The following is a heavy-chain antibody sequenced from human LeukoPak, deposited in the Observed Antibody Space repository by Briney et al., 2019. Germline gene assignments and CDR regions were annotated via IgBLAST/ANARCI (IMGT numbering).Heavy chain of an antibody. CDR3: ARARGSGYCSGGSCYLVDYYYGMDV. D-gene: IGHD2-15*01. V-gene: IGHV3-30*04. J-gene: IGHJ6*02. CDR2: ISYDGSNK. CDR1: GFTFSSYA. Sequence: GGSLRLSCAASGFTFSSYAMHWVRQAPGKGLEWVAVISYDGSNKYYADSVKGRFTISRDNAKNTLYLQMNSLRAEDTAVYYCARARGSGYCSGGSCYLVDYYYGMDVWGQGTTVTVSS.